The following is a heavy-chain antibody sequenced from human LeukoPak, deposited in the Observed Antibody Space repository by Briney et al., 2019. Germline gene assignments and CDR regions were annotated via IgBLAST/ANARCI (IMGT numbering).Heavy chain of an antibody. V-gene: IGHV4-4*02. CDR1: GGSISSGDYY. D-gene: IGHD2-15*01. CDR3: ASFPLGYCSGGSCYV. J-gene: IGHJ4*02. CDR2: IYHSGST. Sequence: SETLSLTCTVSGGSISSGDYYWSWVRQPPGKGLEWIGEIYHSGSTNYNPSLKSRVTISVDKSKNQFSLKLSSVTAADTAVYYCASFPLGYCSGGSCYVWGQGTLVTVSS.